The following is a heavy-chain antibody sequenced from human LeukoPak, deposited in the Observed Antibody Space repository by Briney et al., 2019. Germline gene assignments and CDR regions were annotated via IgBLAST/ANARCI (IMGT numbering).Heavy chain of an antibody. D-gene: IGHD6-19*01. J-gene: IGHJ4*02. Sequence: SETLSLTCTVSGGSISSYYWSWIRQPPGKGLEWIGYIYYSGSTNYNPSLKSRVTMSVDTSKNQFSPKLSSVTAADTAVYYCARRISSGWTYFDYWGQGTLVTVSS. CDR3: ARRISSGWTYFDY. CDR2: IYYSGST. V-gene: IGHV4-59*08. CDR1: GGSISSYY.